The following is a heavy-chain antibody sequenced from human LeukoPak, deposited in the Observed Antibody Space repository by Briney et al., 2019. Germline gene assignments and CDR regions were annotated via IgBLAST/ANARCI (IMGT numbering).Heavy chain of an antibody. CDR1: GFTFSSYS. V-gene: IGHV3-21*01. D-gene: IGHD2-8*02. J-gene: IGHJ5*02. Sequence: TGGSLRLSCAASGFTFSSYSMNCVRQAPGKGLEWVSSISSSSSYIYYADSVKGRFTISRDNAKNSLYLQMNSLRAEDTAVYYCARQRDWRGTGPRWFDPWGQGTLVTVSS. CDR3: ARQRDWRGTGPRWFDP. CDR2: ISSSSSYI.